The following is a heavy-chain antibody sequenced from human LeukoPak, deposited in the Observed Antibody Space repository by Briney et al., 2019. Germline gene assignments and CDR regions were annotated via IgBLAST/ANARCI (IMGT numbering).Heavy chain of an antibody. Sequence: GGSLRLSCAASGFTFSSYWMSWVRQAPGKGLQWVSVMFPDGRTYYADSVRGRFTISRDVASNTLLLQMDSLRADDTAVHYCARTNPVYGDYDYWGQGTLVTASS. J-gene: IGHJ4*02. V-gene: IGHV3-53*01. CDR3: ARTNPVYGDYDY. CDR1: GFTFSSYW. CDR2: MFPDGRT. D-gene: IGHD4-17*01.